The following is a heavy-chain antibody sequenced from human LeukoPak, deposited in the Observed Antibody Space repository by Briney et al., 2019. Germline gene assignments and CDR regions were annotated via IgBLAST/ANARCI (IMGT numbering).Heavy chain of an antibody. D-gene: IGHD2-15*01. J-gene: IGHJ4*02. CDR3: ARDYRGYRAPYYFDY. CDR2: ISSSGSTI. V-gene: IGHV3-48*03. CDR1: GFTFSSYE. Sequence: PGGSLRLSCAASGFTFSSYEMNWVRQAPGKGLEWVSYISSSGSTIYYADSVKGRFTISRDNAKNSLYLQINSLRAEDTAVYYCARDYRGYRAPYYFDYWGQGTLVTVSS.